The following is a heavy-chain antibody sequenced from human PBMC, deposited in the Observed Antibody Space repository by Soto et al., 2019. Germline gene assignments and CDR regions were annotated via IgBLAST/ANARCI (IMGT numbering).Heavy chain of an antibody. Sequence: GRYLGLGCAAPGFTFRDDAMQWVRQAPGKGLEYVSAISSNGGSTYYADSVKGRFTISRDNSKNTLYLQMGSLRAEDMAVYYCARNQFGQAAGALHYWGQGTLVTLS. CDR3: ARNQFGQAAGALHY. V-gene: IGHV3-64*02. CDR1: GFTFRDDA. CDR2: ISSNGGST. D-gene: IGHD6-13*01. J-gene: IGHJ4*02.